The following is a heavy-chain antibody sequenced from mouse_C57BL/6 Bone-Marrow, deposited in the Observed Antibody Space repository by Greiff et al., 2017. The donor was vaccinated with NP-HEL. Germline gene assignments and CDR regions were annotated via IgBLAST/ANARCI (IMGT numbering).Heavy chain of an antibody. Sequence: VQGVESGAELMKPGASVKLSCKATGYTFTGYWIEWVKQRPGHGLEWIGEILPGSGSTNYNEKFKSKATLTVDTSSSTAYMQLSSLTSEDSAVYYCARSGQRYYFDYWGQGTTLTVSS. V-gene: IGHV1-9*01. CDR1: GYTFTGYW. CDR3: ARSGQRYYFDY. J-gene: IGHJ2*01. D-gene: IGHD3-1*01. CDR2: ILPGSGST.